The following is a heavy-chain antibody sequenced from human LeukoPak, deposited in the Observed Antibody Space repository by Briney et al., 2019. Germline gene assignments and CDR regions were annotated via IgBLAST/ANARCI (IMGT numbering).Heavy chain of an antibody. Sequence: GGSLRLSCAASGFTFSSYEMNWVRQAPGKGLEWVSYISSSGSTIYYADSVKGRFTIPRDNAKNSLYLQMNSLRAEDTAVYYCASVPMLYGMDVWGQGTTVTVSS. CDR3: ASVPMLYGMDV. CDR2: ISSSGSTI. D-gene: IGHD2-8*01. J-gene: IGHJ6*02. V-gene: IGHV3-48*03. CDR1: GFTFSSYE.